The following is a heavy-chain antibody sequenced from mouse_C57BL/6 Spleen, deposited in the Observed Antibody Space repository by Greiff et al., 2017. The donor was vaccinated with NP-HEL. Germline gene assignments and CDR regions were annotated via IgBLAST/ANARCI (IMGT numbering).Heavy chain of an antibody. V-gene: IGHV1-69*01. CDR2: IDPSDSYT. Sequence: VQLQQPGAELVMPGASVKLSCKASGYTFTSYWMHWVKQRPGQGLEWIGEIDPSDSYTNYNQKFKGKSTLTVDKSSSTAYMQLSSLTSEDSAVYYCAREDSNYPFAYWGQGTLVTVSA. J-gene: IGHJ3*01. CDR3: AREDSNYPFAY. CDR1: GYTFTSYW. D-gene: IGHD2-5*01.